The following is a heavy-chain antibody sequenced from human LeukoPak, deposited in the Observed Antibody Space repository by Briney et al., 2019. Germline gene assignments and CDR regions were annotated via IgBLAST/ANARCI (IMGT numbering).Heavy chain of an antibody. D-gene: IGHD6-6*01. J-gene: IGHJ3*02. CDR2: ISWNSGSI. CDR1: GFTFDDYA. Sequence: GGSLRLSCAASGFTFDDYAMHWVRQAPGKGLEWVSGISWNSGSIGYADSVKGRFTISRDNAKNSLYLQMNSLRAEDMALYYCAKGKYSSSWGAFDIWGQGTMVTVSS. V-gene: IGHV3-9*03. CDR3: AKGKYSSSWGAFDI.